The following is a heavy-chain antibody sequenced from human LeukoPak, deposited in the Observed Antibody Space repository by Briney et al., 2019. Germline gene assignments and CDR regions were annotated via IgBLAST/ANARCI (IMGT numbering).Heavy chain of an antibody. CDR1: GFTFSSYS. CDR2: ITYSGSGI. J-gene: IGHJ4*02. CDR3: ARAKGSYSFDY. Sequence: GGSLRLSCAASGFTFSSYSMNWVRQAPGKGLEWVSYITYSGSGIYYADSAKGRFTISRDNAKNSLYLQMNFLRAGDTAVYYCARAKGSYSFDYWGQGSLVTVSS. D-gene: IGHD3-10*01. V-gene: IGHV3-48*04.